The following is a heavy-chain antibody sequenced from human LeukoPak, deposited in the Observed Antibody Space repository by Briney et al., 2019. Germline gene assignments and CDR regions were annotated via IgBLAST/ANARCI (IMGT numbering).Heavy chain of an antibody. D-gene: IGHD6-6*01. J-gene: IGHJ4*02. Sequence: GGSLRLSCAASGSTFSSYGMHWVRQAPGKGLEWVAVISYDGSNKYYADSVKGRFTISRDNSKNTLYLQMNSLRAEDTAVYYCAKDGFEYSSSSSLPDYWGQGTLVTVSS. V-gene: IGHV3-30*18. CDR3: AKDGFEYSSSSSLPDY. CDR1: GSTFSSYG. CDR2: ISYDGSNK.